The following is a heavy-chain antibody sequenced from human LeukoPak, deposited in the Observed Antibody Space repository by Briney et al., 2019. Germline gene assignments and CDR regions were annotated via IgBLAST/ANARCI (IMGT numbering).Heavy chain of an antibody. V-gene: IGHV4-4*02. CDR3: AGRSAYYDILTGYYGPIDY. D-gene: IGHD3-9*01. CDR1: GGSISSSNW. CDR2: IYHSGST. Sequence: SGTLSLTCAVSGGSISSSNWWSWVRQPPGKGLEWIGEIYHSGSTNYNPSLKSRVTISVDKSKNQFSLKLSSVTAADTAVYYCAGRSAYYDILTGYYGPIDYWGQGTLVTVSS. J-gene: IGHJ4*02.